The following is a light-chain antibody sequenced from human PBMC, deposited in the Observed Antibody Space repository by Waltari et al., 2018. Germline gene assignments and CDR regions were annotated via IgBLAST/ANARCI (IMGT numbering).Light chain of an antibody. V-gene: IGKV3-20*01. Sequence: EIVLTQSPGTLSSSPGDTATLPCRASQTVSTIALSWYQQKPGQAPRVLIYSTYNRATGIPDRFSGSGSGTDFTLTINRLAPEDFAMYYCQQYDGIVVTFGGGTKVEI. CDR3: QQYDGIVVT. CDR1: QTVSTIA. CDR2: STY. J-gene: IGKJ4*01.